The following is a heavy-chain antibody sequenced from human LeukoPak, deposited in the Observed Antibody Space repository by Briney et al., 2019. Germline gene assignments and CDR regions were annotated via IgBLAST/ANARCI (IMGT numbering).Heavy chain of an antibody. D-gene: IGHD2-2*01. CDR1: GFTFSSYG. J-gene: IGHJ4*02. Sequence: GGSLRLSCAASGFTFSSYGMHWVRQAPGKGLEWVAVILYDGSNKYYADSVKGRFTISRDNSKNTLYLQMNSLRAEDTAVYYCARVPRSGYCSSTSCYVYGYWGQGTLVTVSS. CDR3: ARVPRSGYCSSTSCYVYGY. CDR2: ILYDGSNK. V-gene: IGHV3-30-3*01.